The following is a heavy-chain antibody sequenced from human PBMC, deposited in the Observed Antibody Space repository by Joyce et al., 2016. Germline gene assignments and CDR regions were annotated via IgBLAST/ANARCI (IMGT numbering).Heavy chain of an antibody. V-gene: IGHV3-9*01. CDR3: AKVVSSGWYGGFDY. CDR2: ISWKSGSI. D-gene: IGHD6-19*01. J-gene: IGHJ4*02. Sequence: EVQLVESGGGLVQPGRSLRLSCVASGFSFDDYAMHWVRQTPGKGLEWVSGISWKSGSIGYADSVKCRCTISRYNAKNSLYLQMNSLRPVDTALYYCAKVVSSGWYGGFDYWGQGTLVTVSS. CDR1: GFSFDDYA.